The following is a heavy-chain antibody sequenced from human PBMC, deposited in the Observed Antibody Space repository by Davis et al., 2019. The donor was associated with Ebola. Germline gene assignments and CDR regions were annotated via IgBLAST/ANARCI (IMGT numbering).Heavy chain of an antibody. Sequence: GESLKISCEASGFSFNSYWMHWVRQAPGKGLVWVSRSNTGGSRVDYADSVRGRFTIYRDNAKNTLYLQMNSLKAEDTAVYYCAKSPTRLGSYFFDSWGQGILVTVSS. CDR3: AKSPTRLGSYFFDS. V-gene: IGHV3-74*01. CDR2: SNTGGSRV. CDR1: GFSFNSYW. D-gene: IGHD1-26*01. J-gene: IGHJ4*02.